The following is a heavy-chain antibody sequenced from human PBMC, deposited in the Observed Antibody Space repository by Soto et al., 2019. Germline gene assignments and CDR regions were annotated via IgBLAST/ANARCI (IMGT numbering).Heavy chain of an antibody. J-gene: IGHJ5*02. CDR2: ISAYNGNT. CDR1: GYTFTSYG. D-gene: IGHD6-19*01. CDR3: ARVTTAPMSSGWYGVYNWFDP. V-gene: IGHV1-18*01. Sequence: GASVKVSCKAAGYTFTSYGISWVRQAPGQGLEWMGWISAYNGNTNYAQKLQGRVTMTTDTSTSTAYMELRSLRSDDTAVYYCARVTTAPMSSGWYGVYNWFDPWGQGTLVTVSS.